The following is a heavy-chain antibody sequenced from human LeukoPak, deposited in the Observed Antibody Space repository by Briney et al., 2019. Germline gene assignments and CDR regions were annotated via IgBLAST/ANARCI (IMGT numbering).Heavy chain of an antibody. V-gene: IGHV4-34*01. J-gene: IGHJ4*02. CDR1: GGFFCGYY. CDR3: ASGLRYFDLYY. Sequence: SETLSLTCAVYGGFFCGYYWSWIRRPPGKGLEWIGEINHSGSTNYNPSLKRRVTISVDTSKNQFSLKLSSVTAADTAVYYCASGLRYFDLYYWGQGTLVTVSS. CDR2: INHSGST. D-gene: IGHD3-9*01.